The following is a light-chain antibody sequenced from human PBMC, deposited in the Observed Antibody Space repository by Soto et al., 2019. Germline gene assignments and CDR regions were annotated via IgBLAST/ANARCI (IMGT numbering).Light chain of an antibody. V-gene: IGKV1-39*01. J-gene: IGKJ4*01. CDR2: AAS. CDR3: QHSYHTLPLA. Sequence: DIQMTQSPSSLSASVGDRVTITCRASQSISNYVNWYQQRLGKAPNLLIYAASSLQSGVPSRFSGSGSGRDFTLTISSLHPEDFATYYCQHSYHTLPLAFGGGTKVEI. CDR1: QSISNY.